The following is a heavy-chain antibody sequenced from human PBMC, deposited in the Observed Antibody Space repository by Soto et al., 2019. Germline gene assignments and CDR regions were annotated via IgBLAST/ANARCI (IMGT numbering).Heavy chain of an antibody. Sequence: EVQLVESGGGLVKPGGSLRLSCAASGFTFSNAWMSWVRQAPGKGLEWVGRIKSKTDGGTTDYAAPVKDRFTISRDGSKNRLYVEMNSLKTEDTAVYYCTTDRGPVTTDRYYYYYYMDVWGKGTTVTVSS. J-gene: IGHJ6*03. CDR1: GFTFSNAW. CDR2: IKSKTDGGTT. CDR3: TTDRGPVTTDRYYYYYYMDV. V-gene: IGHV3-15*01. D-gene: IGHD4-4*01.